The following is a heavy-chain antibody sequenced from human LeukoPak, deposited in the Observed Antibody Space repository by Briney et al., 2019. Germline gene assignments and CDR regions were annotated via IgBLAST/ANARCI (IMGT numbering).Heavy chain of an antibody. D-gene: IGHD2-15*01. Sequence: GGSLRLSCAASGFTFSCYGMHWVRQAPGKGLEWVAVIWYDGSNKYYADSVKGRFTISRDNSNNTLYLQMNSLRAEDTAVYYCARDRFGGSLDYWGQGTLVTVSS. CDR3: ARDRFGGSLDY. CDR1: GFTFSCYG. CDR2: IWYDGSNK. V-gene: IGHV3-33*01. J-gene: IGHJ4*02.